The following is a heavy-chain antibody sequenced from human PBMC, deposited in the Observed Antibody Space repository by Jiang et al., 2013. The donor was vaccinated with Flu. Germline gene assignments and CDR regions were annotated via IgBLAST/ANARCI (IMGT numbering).Heavy chain of an antibody. CDR3: AREGLRNFYDTTGTLDS. Sequence: MPIFGTANYAQKFQGRVTFTADASTSTAYMELSSLRSEDTAVYYCAREGLRNFYDTTGTLDSWGQGTLVTVSS. J-gene: IGHJ4*02. V-gene: IGHV1-69*01. CDR2: MPIFGTA. D-gene: IGHD3-22*01.